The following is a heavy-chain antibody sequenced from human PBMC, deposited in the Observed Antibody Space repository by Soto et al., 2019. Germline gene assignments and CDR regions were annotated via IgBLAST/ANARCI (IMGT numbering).Heavy chain of an antibody. Sequence: EVQLVESGGGLVKPGGSLGLSCAASGFTFSSYSMNWVRQAPGKGLEWVSSISSIGGSTYYADSLKGRFTISRDNAKNSLSLQMNSLRVEDTAVYYCAREGDIGRLATHWGQGTLVTVSS. CDR2: ISSIGGST. CDR3: AREGDIGRLATH. D-gene: IGHD2-15*01. CDR1: GFTFSSYS. J-gene: IGHJ4*02. V-gene: IGHV3-21*01.